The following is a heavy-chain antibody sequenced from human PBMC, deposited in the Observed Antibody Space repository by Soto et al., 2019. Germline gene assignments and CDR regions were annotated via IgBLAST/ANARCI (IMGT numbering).Heavy chain of an antibody. CDR1: GFTFSSYG. D-gene: IGHD6-13*01. Sequence: GGSLRLSCAASGFTFSSYGMHWVRQAPGKGLEWVAVISYDGSNKYYADSVKGRFTISRDNSKNTLYLQMNSLRAGDTAVYYCAASDPSSWYPDYYYYYGMDVWGQGTTVTVSS. CDR3: AASDPSSWYPDYYYYYGMDV. CDR2: ISYDGSNK. J-gene: IGHJ6*02. V-gene: IGHV3-30*03.